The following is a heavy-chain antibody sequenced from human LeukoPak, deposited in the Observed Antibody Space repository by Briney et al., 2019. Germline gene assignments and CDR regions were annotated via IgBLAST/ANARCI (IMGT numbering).Heavy chain of an antibody. CDR3: ARLSTGGTPFNWFDS. CDR1: GGSISIYY. J-gene: IGHJ5*01. V-gene: IGHV4-59*08. CDR2: IYYSGNT. D-gene: IGHD6-13*01. Sequence: PSETLSLTCTVSGGSISIYYRTWIRQPPGKGLEWNGYIYYSGNTNYHPSLKSRVTMSVNTSKNQFSLKLNSVTAADTAVYYCARLSTGGTPFNWFDSWGQGALVTVSS.